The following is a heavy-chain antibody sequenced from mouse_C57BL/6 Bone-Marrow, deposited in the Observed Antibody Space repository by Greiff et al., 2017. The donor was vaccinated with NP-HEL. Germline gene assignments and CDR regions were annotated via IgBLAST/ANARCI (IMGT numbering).Heavy chain of an antibody. CDR2: IYPGDGDT. CDR3: ARRRGNCYGGSPAWFAY. Sequence: VQLQQSGAELVKPGASVKISCKASGYAFSSYWMNWVKQRPGKGLEWIGQIYPGDGDTNYNGKFKGKATLTADKSSSTAYMQLSSLTSEDSAVYFCARRRGNCYGGSPAWFAYWGQGTLVTVSA. CDR1: GYAFSSYW. J-gene: IGHJ3*01. V-gene: IGHV1-80*01. D-gene: IGHD1-1*02.